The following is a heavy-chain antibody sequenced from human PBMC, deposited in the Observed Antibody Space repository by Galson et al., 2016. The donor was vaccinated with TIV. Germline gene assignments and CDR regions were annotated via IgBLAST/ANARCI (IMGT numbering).Heavy chain of an antibody. CDR1: RFSFNTYW. CDR3: ARMLFDIVGAPAATPTGYFDP. Sequence: SLRLSCAASRFSFNTYWMSWLRQAPGKGLEWVPTKNQGGREKDNVNSVKGRLPLPRDNAQTSLYLQMDSLRAEDTAVYYCARMLFDIVGAPAATPTGYFDPWGQGTLVTVSS. D-gene: IGHD2-2*01. CDR2: KNQGGREK. V-gene: IGHV3-7*01. J-gene: IGHJ5*02.